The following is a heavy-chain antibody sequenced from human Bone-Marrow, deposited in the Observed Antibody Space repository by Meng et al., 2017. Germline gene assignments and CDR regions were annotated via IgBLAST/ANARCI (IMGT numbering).Heavy chain of an antibody. CDR3: GRDQGRELINH. Sequence: QGQLQESDPGLVKPSGTLSLTCTVSGDSISSDIWWSWVRQPPGKGLEWIGEVYHRGDTNYNPSLKSRVDISVDKSKNQFYLSLFSVTAADTAVYYCGRDQGRELINHWGQGTLVTVSS. V-gene: IGHV4-4*02. CDR1: GDSISSDIW. CDR2: VYHRGDT. D-gene: IGHD1-7*01. J-gene: IGHJ4*02.